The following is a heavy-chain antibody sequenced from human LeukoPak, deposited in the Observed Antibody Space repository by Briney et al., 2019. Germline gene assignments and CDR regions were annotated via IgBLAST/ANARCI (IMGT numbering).Heavy chain of an antibody. Sequence: GASVKVSCKASGYTFTGYYMHWVRQAPGQGLEWMGWINPNSGGTNYAQKFQGRVTVTRDTSISTAYMELSRLISDDTALYYCVKGWDSSGYYAFDIWGQGTMVTVSS. CDR1: GYTFTGYY. CDR3: VKGWDSSGYYAFDI. D-gene: IGHD3-22*01. V-gene: IGHV1-2*02. CDR2: INPNSGGT. J-gene: IGHJ3*02.